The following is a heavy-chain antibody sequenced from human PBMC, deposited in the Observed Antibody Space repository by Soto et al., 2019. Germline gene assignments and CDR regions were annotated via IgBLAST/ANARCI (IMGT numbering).Heavy chain of an antibody. D-gene: IGHD2-2*01. V-gene: IGHV1-69*13. J-gene: IGHJ6*02. CDR1: GGTFSSYA. CDR2: IIPIFGTA. Sequence: SVKVSCKASGGTFSSYAISWVRQAPGQGLEWMGGIIPIFGTANYAQKFQGRVTITADESTSTAYMELSSLRSEDTAVYYCARNRAQLPVRYYYGMDVWGQGTTVTVSS. CDR3: ARNRAQLPVRYYYGMDV.